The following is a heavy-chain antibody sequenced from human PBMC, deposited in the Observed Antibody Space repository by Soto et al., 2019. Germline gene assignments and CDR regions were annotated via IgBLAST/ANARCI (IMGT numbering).Heavy chain of an antibody. Sequence: GGSLRLSCAASGFTFSSYSMNWVRQAPGKGLEWVSYISSSSSTIYYADSVKGRFTISRDNAKNSLYLQMNSLRDEDTAVYYCARSVMTYYDYGMDVWGQGTTVTVSS. CDR3: ARSVMTYYDYGMDV. J-gene: IGHJ6*02. V-gene: IGHV3-48*02. CDR2: ISSSSSTI. CDR1: GFTFSSYS. D-gene: IGHD2-21*02.